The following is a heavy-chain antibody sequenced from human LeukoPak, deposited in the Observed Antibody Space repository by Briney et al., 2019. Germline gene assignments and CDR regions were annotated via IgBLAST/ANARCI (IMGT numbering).Heavy chain of an antibody. V-gene: IGHV3-11*01. Sequence: GGSLRLSCAASGFTFSDYYMSWIRQAPGKGLEWVSYISSSGSTIYYADSVKGRFTISRDSAKNSLYLQMNSLRAEDTAVYYCARDTAMVKGGWFDPWGQGTLVTVSS. CDR3: ARDTAMVKGGWFDP. J-gene: IGHJ5*02. CDR1: GFTFSDYY. D-gene: IGHD5-18*01. CDR2: ISSSGSTI.